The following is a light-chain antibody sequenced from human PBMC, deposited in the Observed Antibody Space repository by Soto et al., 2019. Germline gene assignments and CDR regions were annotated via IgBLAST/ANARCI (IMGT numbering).Light chain of an antibody. CDR2: KAS. Sequence: DIQMTQSPSTLFASVGDRVTITCRASQSISTWLAWYQQKPGKAPKVLIYKASTLDSGVPSRFSGSGSGTXXXXXXXXLXPDDVXXYYCQQYSTYSRTFGQGTKVEIK. J-gene: IGKJ1*01. CDR3: QQYSTYSRT. V-gene: IGKV1-5*03. CDR1: QSISTW.